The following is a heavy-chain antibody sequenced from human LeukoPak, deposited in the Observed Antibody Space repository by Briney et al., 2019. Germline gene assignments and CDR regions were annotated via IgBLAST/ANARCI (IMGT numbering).Heavy chain of an antibody. V-gene: IGHV3-48*04. CDR2: ISNRNVV. D-gene: IGHD6-6*01. CDR1: GITLRSYI. J-gene: IGHJ6*02. CDR3: ARSIEGNGLDV. Sequence: GGSLRLSCEGSGITLRSYIIHWVRQTPGKGLEWVSYISNRNVVYYADSVKGRFTISRDYTKNSLYLEINSLRAEDTAVYYCARSIEGNGLDVWGQGTTVTDSS.